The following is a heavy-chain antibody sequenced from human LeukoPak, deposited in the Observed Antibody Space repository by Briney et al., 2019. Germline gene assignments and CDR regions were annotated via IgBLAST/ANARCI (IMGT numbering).Heavy chain of an antibody. CDR1: GFTLSNYW. D-gene: IGHD2-2*01. Sequence: GGSLRLSCATSGFTLSNYWMTWVRQAPGKGLEGVANIGEDGSEKYYVESVKGRFTISRDNAKNSVDLQMNSLRGEDTAVYYCARGGQRWLDPWGQGTPVTVAS. CDR2: IGEDGSEK. CDR3: ARGGQRWLDP. V-gene: IGHV3-7*04. J-gene: IGHJ5*02.